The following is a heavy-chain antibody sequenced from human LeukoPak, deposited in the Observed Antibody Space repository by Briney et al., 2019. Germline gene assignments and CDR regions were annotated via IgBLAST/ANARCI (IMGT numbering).Heavy chain of an antibody. J-gene: IGHJ6*02. Sequence: GRSLRLSCAASGFTFSSYAMHWVRQAPGKGLEWVAVISYDGSNKYYADSVKGRFTIYRDNSKNTLYLQMNSLRAEDTAVYYCARGPRLDYGMDVWGQGTTVTVSS. CDR3: ARGPRLDYGMDV. V-gene: IGHV3-30-3*01. CDR1: GFTFSSYA. CDR2: ISYDGSNK.